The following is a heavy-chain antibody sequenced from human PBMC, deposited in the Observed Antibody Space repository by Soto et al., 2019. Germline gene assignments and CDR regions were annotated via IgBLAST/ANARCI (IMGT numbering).Heavy chain of an antibody. J-gene: IGHJ4*02. Sequence: EVQLLESGGGLVQPGGSLRLSCAASGFTFSSYAMSWVRQAPGKGLEWVSAISSSGGSTYYADSVKGRFTISRDNSKNTLYLQMNSLRAEDSAVFYCAKEQIAVYYYFDYWGQGTLVTVSS. D-gene: IGHD6-19*01. CDR2: ISSSGGST. V-gene: IGHV3-23*01. CDR3: AKEQIAVYYYFDY. CDR1: GFTFSSYA.